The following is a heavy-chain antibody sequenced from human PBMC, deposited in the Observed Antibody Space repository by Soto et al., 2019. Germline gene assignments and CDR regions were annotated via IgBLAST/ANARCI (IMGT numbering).Heavy chain of an antibody. D-gene: IGHD1-1*01. Sequence: LRLSCAASGFTFSSYGMHWVRQAPGKGLEWVAVIWYDGSNKYYADSVKGRFTISRDNSKNTLYLQMNSLRAEDTAVYYCARDQEDWNDPFDYWGQGTLVTVSS. CDR3: ARDQEDWNDPFDY. CDR2: IWYDGSNK. CDR1: GFTFSSYG. J-gene: IGHJ4*02. V-gene: IGHV3-33*01.